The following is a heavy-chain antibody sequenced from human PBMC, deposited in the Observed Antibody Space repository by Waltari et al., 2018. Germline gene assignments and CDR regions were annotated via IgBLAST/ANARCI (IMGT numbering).Heavy chain of an antibody. Sequence: GGTFSSYAISWVRQAPGQGLEWMGGIIPIFGTANYAQKFQGRVTITTDESTSTAYMELSSLRSEDTAVYYCVQSGGELLSLDYWGQGTLVTVSS. CDR3: VQSGGELLSLDY. J-gene: IGHJ4*02. D-gene: IGHD1-26*01. CDR1: GGTFSSYA. CDR2: IIPIFGTA. V-gene: IGHV1-69*05.